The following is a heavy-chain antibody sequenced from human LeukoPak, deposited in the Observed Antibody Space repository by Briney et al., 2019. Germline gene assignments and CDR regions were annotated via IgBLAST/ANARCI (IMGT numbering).Heavy chain of an antibody. D-gene: IGHD3-10*01. V-gene: IGHV4-38-2*02. CDR1: GYSISSGYY. Sequence: PSGTLSLTCTVSGYSISSGYYWGWIRQPPGKGLEWIGRIYHSGSTNYNPSLKSRVTISVDTSKNQFSLKLSSVTAADTAVYYCARGRIYYGSGSYYNVAWFDPWGQGTLVTVSS. J-gene: IGHJ5*02. CDR3: ARGRIYYGSGSYYNVAWFDP. CDR2: IYHSGST.